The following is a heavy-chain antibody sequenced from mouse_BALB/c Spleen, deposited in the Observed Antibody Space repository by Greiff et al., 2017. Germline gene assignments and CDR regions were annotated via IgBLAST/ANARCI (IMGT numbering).Heavy chain of an antibody. D-gene: IGHD1-1*01. CDR1: GYSFTGYF. CDR3: GRSDYGSSHYYAMDY. J-gene: IGHJ4*01. CDR2: INPYNGDT. V-gene: IGHV1-37*01. Sequence: VQLKESGPELVKPGASVKISCKASGYSFTGYFMNWVKQSHGKSLEWIGRINPYNGDTFYNQKFKGKATLTVDKSSSTAHMELLSLTSEDSAVYYCGRSDYGSSHYYAMDYWGQGTSVTVSS.